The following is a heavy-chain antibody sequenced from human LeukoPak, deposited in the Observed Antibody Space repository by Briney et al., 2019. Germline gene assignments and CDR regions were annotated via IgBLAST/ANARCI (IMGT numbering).Heavy chain of an antibody. V-gene: IGHV3-30*01. D-gene: IGHD5-24*01. CDR1: EFTLSHFA. J-gene: IGHJ4*02. CDR3: TRDAYNFNDFDY. Sequence: GGSLRLSCAVSEFTLSHFAMHWVRQAPGKGLEWVAVVSSHGNDGYYADSVKGRFTISRDNSKNTPYLQIDSLRAEDTAIYYCTRDAYNFNDFDYWGQGTLVTVS. CDR2: VSSHGNDG.